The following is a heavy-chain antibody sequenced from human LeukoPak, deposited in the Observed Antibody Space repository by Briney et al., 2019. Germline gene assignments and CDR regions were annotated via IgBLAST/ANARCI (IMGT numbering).Heavy chain of an antibody. Sequence: GGSLRLSCTASGFTFSSYEMNWVRQAPGKGLEWISFISSSGSTRYYTDSVRGRFTISRDSTKYSLLMQMNSPRAEDTAIYYCARERTPKHYYGSGSYDRYFDHWGQGALVTVSS. D-gene: IGHD3-10*01. CDR2: ISSSGSTR. J-gene: IGHJ4*02. CDR3: ARERTPKHYYGSGSYDRYFDH. CDR1: GFTFSSYE. V-gene: IGHV3-48*03.